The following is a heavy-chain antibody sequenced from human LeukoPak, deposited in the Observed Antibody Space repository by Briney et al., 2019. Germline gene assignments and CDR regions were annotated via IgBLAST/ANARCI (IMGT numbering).Heavy chain of an antibody. D-gene: IGHD6-19*01. CDR1: GSSISSGSDY. V-gene: IGHV4-61*02. CDR2: IYISGST. CDR3: ARGDSGGYHYYGMDV. Sequence: PSETLSLTCTVSGSSISSGSDYWSWIRQPAGKGLEWIGRIYISGSTNYNPSLKSRVTISLDTSKNQFSLKLSSVTAADTAVYYCARGDSGGYHYYGMDVWGQGTTVTVSS. J-gene: IGHJ6*02.